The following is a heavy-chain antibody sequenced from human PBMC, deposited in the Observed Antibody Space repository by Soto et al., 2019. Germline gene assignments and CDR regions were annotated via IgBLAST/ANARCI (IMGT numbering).Heavy chain of an antibody. CDR2: IYSGSST. D-gene: IGHD3-10*01. CDR1: GFTVSSDY. J-gene: IGHJ4*02. CDR3: ARGPYGSGSYSLDY. V-gene: IGHV3-66*01. Sequence: EGSLRLSCAVSGFTVSSDYMSWVRQAPEKGLEWVSVIYSGSSTYYADSVKGRFSVSRDNSKNTLYLQMTSLRAEDTAVYYCARGPYGSGSYSLDYWGQGTLVTVSS.